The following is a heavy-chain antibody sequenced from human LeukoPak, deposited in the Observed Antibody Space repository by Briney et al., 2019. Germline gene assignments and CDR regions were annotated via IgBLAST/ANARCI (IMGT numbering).Heavy chain of an antibody. CDR3: AKVATVTTPDY. D-gene: IGHD4-17*01. CDR1: GFTFSSYG. J-gene: IGHJ4*02. V-gene: IGHV3-30*18. Sequence: GRSLRLSCAASGFTFSSYGMHWVRQAPGKGLEWVAVISYDGSNKYYADSVKGRFTISRDNSKNTLYLQMNSLRAEDTAVYYCAKVATVTTPDYWGQGTLVTVSS. CDR2: ISYDGSNK.